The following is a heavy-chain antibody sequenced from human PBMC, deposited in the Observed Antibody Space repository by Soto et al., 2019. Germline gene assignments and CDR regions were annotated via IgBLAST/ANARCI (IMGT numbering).Heavy chain of an antibody. D-gene: IGHD2-21*01. CDR3: ARTAGDLDV. Sequence: QVQLVQSGAEVKKPGASVKVSCKASGYTFTSYDINWVRQATGQGLEWMGWMNPKSGYTGYAEKFQGRVTMSRNTPASTAYMELSSLRFEDTAVYYGARTAGDLDVWGQGTTVTVSS. V-gene: IGHV1-8*01. CDR2: MNPKSGYT. J-gene: IGHJ6*02. CDR1: GYTFTSYD.